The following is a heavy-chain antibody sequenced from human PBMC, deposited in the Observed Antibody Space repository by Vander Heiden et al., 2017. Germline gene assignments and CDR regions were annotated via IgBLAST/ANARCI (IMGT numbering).Heavy chain of an antibody. CDR2: IYSSGSI. D-gene: IGHD1-26*01. CDR3: ARDLGGSDVI. J-gene: IGHJ4*02. Sequence: CNVSGGSINYFYWSWVRQPAGKTLEWIGRIYSSGSINDNPSLRSRTILSIDTSKKQFSLRMLSVTAADTAMYFCARDLGGSDVIWGQGILVTVSS. CDR1: GGSINYFY. V-gene: IGHV4-4*07.